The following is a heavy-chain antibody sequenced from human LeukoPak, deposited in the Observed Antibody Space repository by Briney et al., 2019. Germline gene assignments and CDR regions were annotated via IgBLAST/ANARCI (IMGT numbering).Heavy chain of an antibody. D-gene: IGHD3-10*01. Sequence: GGSLRLSCAASGFTFSSYAMHWVRQAPGKGLEWVAVISYDGSNKYYADSVKGRFTISRDNSKNTLYLQMNSLRAEDTAVYYCARGGGVVLLWFGEPPEGYWGQGTLVTVSS. CDR2: ISYDGSNK. V-gene: IGHV3-30-3*01. CDR1: GFTFSSYA. CDR3: ARGGGVVLLWFGEPPEGY. J-gene: IGHJ4*02.